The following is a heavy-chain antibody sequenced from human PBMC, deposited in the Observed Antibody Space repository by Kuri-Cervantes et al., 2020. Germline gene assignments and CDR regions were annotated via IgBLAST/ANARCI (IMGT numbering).Heavy chain of an antibody. V-gene: IGHV1-2*02. J-gene: IGHJ3*02. CDR2: INPNSGGT. CDR3: AKDRWGGDSDSFDI. Sequence: ASVKVSCKASGYTFTGYYMHWVRQAPGQGLEWMGWINPNSGGTNYAQKFQGRVTMTRDTSISTAYMELSRLRSDDTAVYYCAKDRWGGDSDSFDIWGQGTMVTVSS. CDR1: GYTFTGYY. D-gene: IGHD2-21*02.